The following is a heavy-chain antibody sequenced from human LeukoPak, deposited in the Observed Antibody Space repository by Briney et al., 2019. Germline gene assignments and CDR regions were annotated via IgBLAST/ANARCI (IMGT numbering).Heavy chain of an antibody. D-gene: IGHD6-13*01. CDR2: IYPGDSDT. J-gene: IGHJ4*02. V-gene: IGHV5-51*01. CDR1: GYRFTSYW. CDR3: ARGLGYSGSWYFDY. Sequence: GESLKISCKGSGYRFTSYWIAWVRQMPGKGLESMGIIYPGDSDTRYSPSFQGQVTISADKSISTTYLQWSSLKASDTAMYYCARGLGYSGSWYFDYWGQGTLVTVSS.